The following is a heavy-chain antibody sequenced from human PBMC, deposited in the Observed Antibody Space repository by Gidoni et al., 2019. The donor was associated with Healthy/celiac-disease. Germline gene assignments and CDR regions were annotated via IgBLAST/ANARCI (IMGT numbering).Heavy chain of an antibody. D-gene: IGHD3-10*01. CDR1: GGSFSGYY. Sequence: QVQLQQSGAGLLKPSETLSPTCAVYGGSFSGYYWSWTRQPPGKGLEWIAEINHRGSPNYNPSLKSRVTISVDTSKNQFSLKLSSVTAADTAVYCCARRAPITMVRGVIEYYFDYWGQRTLVTVSS. V-gene: IGHV4-34*01. J-gene: IGHJ4*02. CDR2: INHRGSP. CDR3: ARRAPITMVRGVIEYYFDY.